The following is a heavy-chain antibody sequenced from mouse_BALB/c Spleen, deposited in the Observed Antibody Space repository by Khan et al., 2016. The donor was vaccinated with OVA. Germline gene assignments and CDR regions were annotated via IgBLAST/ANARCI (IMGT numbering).Heavy chain of an antibody. J-gene: IGHJ2*01. D-gene: IGHD1-1*01. V-gene: IGHV1S81*02. CDR3: ARIKKIVATYFDY. Sequence: QVQLQQPGAELVKAGASVKMSCKASGYTFTSYWMHWVKQRLGQGLEWFAETNPTNGRTYYNEKFKSKAKLTVDKSSSTAYMLLSGPTFEDSAVYYCARIKKIVATYFDYWGQGTTLTGSS. CDR2: TNPTNGRT. CDR1: GYTFTSYW.